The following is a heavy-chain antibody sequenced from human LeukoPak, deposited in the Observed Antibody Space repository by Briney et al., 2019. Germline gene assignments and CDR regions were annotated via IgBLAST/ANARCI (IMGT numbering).Heavy chain of an antibody. CDR1: GFTFSSYA. J-gene: IGHJ4*02. V-gene: IGHV3-7*01. CDR2: IKQDGSEK. CDR3: ARGKYDSSGYPLLGFDY. D-gene: IGHD3-22*01. Sequence: PGGSLRLSCAASGFTFSSYAMNWVRQAPGKGLEWVANIKQDGSEKKYVDSVKGRFTISRDNAKKSLYLQMNSLRAEDTAVYYCARGKYDSSGYPLLGFDYWGQGTLVTVSS.